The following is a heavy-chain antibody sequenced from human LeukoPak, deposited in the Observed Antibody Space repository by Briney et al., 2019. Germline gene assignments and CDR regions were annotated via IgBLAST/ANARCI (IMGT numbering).Heavy chain of an antibody. J-gene: IGHJ3*02. CDR1: GYTFTSYY. Sequence: GASVKVSCTASGYTFTSYYMHWVRQAPGQGLEWMGIINPSGGSTSYAQKFQGRVTMTRDTSTSTVYMELSSLRSEDTAVYYCALINDYGDYVQAFDIWGQGTMVTVSS. V-gene: IGHV1-46*01. D-gene: IGHD4-17*01. CDR2: INPSGGST. CDR3: ALINDYGDYVQAFDI.